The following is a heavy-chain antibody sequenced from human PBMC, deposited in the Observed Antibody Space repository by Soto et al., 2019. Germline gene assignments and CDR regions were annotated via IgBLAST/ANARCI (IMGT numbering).Heavy chain of an antibody. CDR2: IIPILGIA. CDR3: ASKLGYCSSTSCSLTLQH. CDR1: GGTFSSYT. V-gene: IGHV1-69*02. D-gene: IGHD2-2*01. Sequence: SVKVSCKASGGTFSSYTISWVRQAPGQGLEWMGRIIPILGIANYAQKFQGRVTITADKSTSTAYMELSSLRSEDTAVYYCASKLGYCSSTSCSLTLQHWGQGTLVTVSS. J-gene: IGHJ1*01.